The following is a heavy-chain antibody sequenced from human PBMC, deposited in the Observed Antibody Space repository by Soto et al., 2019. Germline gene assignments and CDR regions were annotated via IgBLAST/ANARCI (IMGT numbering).Heavy chain of an antibody. V-gene: IGHV4-59*01. D-gene: IGHD6-6*01. CDR1: GGPISSYY. CDR3: ARGDEYRSSTSDY. Sequence: LSLTCTVSGGPISSYYWSWIRQPPGKGLEWIGYIYYSGSTNYNPSLKSRVTISVDMSKNQFSLKLSSVTAADTAVYYCARGDEYRSSTSDYWGQGTPVPVYS. CDR2: IYYSGST. J-gene: IGHJ4*02.